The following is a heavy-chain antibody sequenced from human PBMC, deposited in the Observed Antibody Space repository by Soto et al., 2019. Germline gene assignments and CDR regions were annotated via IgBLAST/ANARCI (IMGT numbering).Heavy chain of an antibody. J-gene: IGHJ4*02. D-gene: IGHD2-15*01. CDR2: IFYSGGT. V-gene: IGHV4-59*12. CDR1: GGSISSYY. CDR3: ARESRYCSGGSCYFLPGIDY. Sequence: SETLSLTCTVSGGSISSYYWSWIRQSPGKGLEWIGYIFYSGGTTCNPSLKSRVTISVDTSNNQFSLKLSSVTAADTAVYYCARESRYCSGGSCYFLPGIDYWGQGTLVTVSS.